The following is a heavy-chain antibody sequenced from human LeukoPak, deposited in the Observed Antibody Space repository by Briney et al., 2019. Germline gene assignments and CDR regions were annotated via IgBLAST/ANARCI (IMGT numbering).Heavy chain of an antibody. V-gene: IGHV4-59*01. Sequence: ETLSLTCTVSGGSISSYYWSWIRQPPGKGLEWIGYIYYSGSTNYNPSLKSRVTISVDTSKNQFSLKLSSVTAADTAVYYCARGAYDSSGYSFDYWGQGTLVTVSS. CDR3: ARGAYDSSGYSFDY. D-gene: IGHD3-22*01. J-gene: IGHJ4*02. CDR2: IYYSGST. CDR1: GGSISSYY.